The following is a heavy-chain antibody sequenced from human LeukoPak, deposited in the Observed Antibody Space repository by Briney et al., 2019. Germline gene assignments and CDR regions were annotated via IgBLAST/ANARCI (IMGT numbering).Heavy chain of an antibody. D-gene: IGHD3-22*01. Sequence: PSETLSLTCTVSGGSISSSSYYWGWIRQPPGKGLEWIASIYYSGTTYYNPSLKSRVSISADTSKNQFSLKLSSVTAADTAVYYCTSRGWIVGLVDYWGQGTLVTISS. J-gene: IGHJ4*02. CDR2: IYYSGTT. CDR3: TSRGWIVGLVDY. V-gene: IGHV4-39*01. CDR1: GGSISSSSYY.